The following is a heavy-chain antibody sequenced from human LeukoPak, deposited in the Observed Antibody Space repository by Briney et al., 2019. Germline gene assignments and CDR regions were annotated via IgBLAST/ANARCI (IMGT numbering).Heavy chain of an antibody. J-gene: IGHJ4*02. V-gene: IGHV4-59*01. CDR2: IYYSGST. D-gene: IGHD3-10*01. CDR1: GGSISSYY. Sequence: SETLSLTCTVSGGSISSYYWSWIRQPPGKGLEWIGYIYYSGSTNYNPSLKSRVTISVDTSKNQFSLKLSSVTAADTAVYFCARDRSPRGTYFDYWGQGTLVTVSS. CDR3: ARDRSPRGTYFDY.